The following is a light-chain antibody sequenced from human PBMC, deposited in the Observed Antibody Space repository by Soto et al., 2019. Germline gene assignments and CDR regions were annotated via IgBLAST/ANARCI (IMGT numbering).Light chain of an antibody. Sequence: EIVMTQSPATLSVSPGERATLSCRASQSVGSNLAWYQQKPGQAPRLLIYGASTRATGIPARFSGSGSGTEFTLTISSLQSEDFAIYFCQQYNNWPPDRTLGRGPKVEIK. CDR3: QQYNNWPPDRT. J-gene: IGKJ4*02. CDR1: QSVGSN. CDR2: GAS. V-gene: IGKV3-15*01.